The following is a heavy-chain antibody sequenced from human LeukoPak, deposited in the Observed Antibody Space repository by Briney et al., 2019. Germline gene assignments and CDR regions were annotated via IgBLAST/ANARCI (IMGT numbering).Heavy chain of an antibody. CDR2: IGIFDDT. J-gene: IGHJ2*01. V-gene: IGHV3-13*01. D-gene: IGHD4-11*01. Sequence: PGESLRLSCAASGFPFSSYDMHWVRQTSGKGLEWVSGIGIFDDTYYSGSVKGRLTISRDNAKTSFYLQMNSLRAGDTALYYRAIVSPTNPNDNSKYHSWYFDLWGRGSLVTVSS. CDR1: GFPFSSYD. CDR3: AIVSPTNPNDNSKYHSWYFDL.